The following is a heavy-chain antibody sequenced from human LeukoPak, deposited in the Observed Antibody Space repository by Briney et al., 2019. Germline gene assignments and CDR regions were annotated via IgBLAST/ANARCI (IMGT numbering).Heavy chain of an antibody. CDR2: INTATGHT. CDR1: GYTFNVFA. D-gene: IGHD6-19*01. V-gene: IGHV1-3*04. Sequence: ASVKVSCKASGYTFNVFAIHWVRQAPGHSLEWMGWINTATGHTEYSPNFQGRLTITRDTSASTAYMDLSSLRSEDMAVYYCARDLGNGWYGFSWGHGTLVTVSS. CDR3: ARDLGNGWYGFS. J-gene: IGHJ5*01.